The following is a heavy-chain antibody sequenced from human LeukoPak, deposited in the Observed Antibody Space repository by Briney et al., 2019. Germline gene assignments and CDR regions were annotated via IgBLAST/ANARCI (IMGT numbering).Heavy chain of an antibody. CDR3: ARARLDSSGRFDY. CDR1: GGSISSYY. Sequence: PSETLSLTCTVSGGSISSYYSSWIRQPPGKGLEWIGYIYYGGSTDYNPSLKSRVTISKDTSKTQFSLRPSSVTAADTAVYYCARARLDSSGRFDYWGQGTLVTVSS. CDR2: IYYGGST. J-gene: IGHJ4*02. V-gene: IGHV4-59*01. D-gene: IGHD3-22*01.